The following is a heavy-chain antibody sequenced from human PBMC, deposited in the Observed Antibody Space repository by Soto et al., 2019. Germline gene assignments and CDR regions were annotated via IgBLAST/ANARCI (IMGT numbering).Heavy chain of an antibody. CDR1: GFTFSSYG. Sequence: QVQLVQSGGCVVQPGGSLRLSCAASGFTFSSYGMHWVRQAPGKGLEWVAVIWYDGSKIYYADSVKGRFTISRDNSKSTLYLQMNSLRAEDTAVYYCARPLEQHQLGFGMDVWGQGSPVTVSS. D-gene: IGHD6-13*01. CDR3: ARPLEQHQLGFGMDV. V-gene: IGHV3-33*01. CDR2: IWYDGSKI. J-gene: IGHJ6*01.